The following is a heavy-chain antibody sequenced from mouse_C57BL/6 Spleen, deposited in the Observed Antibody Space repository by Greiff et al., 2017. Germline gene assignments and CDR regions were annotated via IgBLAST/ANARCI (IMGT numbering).Heavy chain of an antibody. CDR3: TSISSYAMDY. J-gene: IGHJ4*01. Sequence: EVKLQESGGDLVKPGGSLKLSCAASGFTFSSYGMSWVRQTPDKMLEWVATISSGGSYTYSPDSVKGRFTISRGKAKNTLYLQMSSLKSDDTAMYYCTSISSYAMDYWGQGTSVTVSS. V-gene: IGHV5-6*01. D-gene: IGHD1-1*01. CDR1: GFTFSSYG. CDR2: ISSGGSYT.